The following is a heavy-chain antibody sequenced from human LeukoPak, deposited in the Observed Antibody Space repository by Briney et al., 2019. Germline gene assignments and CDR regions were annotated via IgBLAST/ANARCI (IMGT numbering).Heavy chain of an antibody. J-gene: IGHJ5*02. V-gene: IGHV1-3*04. CDR2: INTGNGNT. Sequence: ASVKVSCKASGYSLTSYAMHWVRQAPGQRLEWMGWINTGNGNTKYSQKFQGRVTITRDTSTSTAYMELSSLGSEDTAVYYCARGGVLYYDILTGYYTGRLFDPWGQGTLVTVSS. D-gene: IGHD3-9*01. CDR3: ARGGVLYYDILTGYYTGRLFDP. CDR1: GYSLTSYA.